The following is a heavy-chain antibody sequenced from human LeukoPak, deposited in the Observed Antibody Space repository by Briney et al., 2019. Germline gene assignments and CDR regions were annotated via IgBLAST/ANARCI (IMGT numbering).Heavy chain of an antibody. J-gene: IGHJ4*02. CDR2: INHSGST. Sequence: SETLSLTCAVYGGSFSGYYWSWIRQPPGKGLEWIGEINHSGSTNYNPSLEGRVTISVDTSKNQFSVKLSSVTAADTAVYYCARSQNYYGSGDYWSQGTLVTVSS. V-gene: IGHV4-34*01. CDR1: GGSFSGYY. D-gene: IGHD3-10*01. CDR3: ARSQNYYGSGDY.